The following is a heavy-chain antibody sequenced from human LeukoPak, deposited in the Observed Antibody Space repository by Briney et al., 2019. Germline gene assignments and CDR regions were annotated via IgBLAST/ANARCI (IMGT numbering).Heavy chain of an antibody. CDR2: IYHSGST. CDR3: ARGAPMVRGASHYYYYMDV. J-gene: IGHJ6*03. CDR1: GYSISSGYY. Sequence: PSETLSLTCTVSGYSISSGYYWGWIRQPPGKGLEWIGSIYHSGSTYYNPSLKSRVTISVDTSKNQFSLKLSSVTAADTAVYYCARGAPMVRGASHYYYYMDVWGKGTTVTVSS. D-gene: IGHD3-10*01. V-gene: IGHV4-38-2*02.